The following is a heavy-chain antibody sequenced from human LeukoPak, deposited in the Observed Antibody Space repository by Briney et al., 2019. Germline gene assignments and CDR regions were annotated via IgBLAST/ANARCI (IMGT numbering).Heavy chain of an antibody. V-gene: IGHV1-46*01. CDR2: INPGGGST. Sequence: ASVKVSCKASGYTFASYYVHWVRQAPGQGLEWMGVINPGGGSTSYAQKFQGRVTMTRDTSTSTVYMELSSLRSDDTAVYYCARGDIDYWGQGTLVTVSS. J-gene: IGHJ4*02. CDR1: GYTFASYY. CDR3: ARGDIDY.